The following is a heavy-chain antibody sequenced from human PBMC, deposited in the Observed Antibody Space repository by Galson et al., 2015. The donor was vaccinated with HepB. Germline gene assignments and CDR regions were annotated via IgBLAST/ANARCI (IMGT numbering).Heavy chain of an antibody. CDR1: GFTFSSYW. Sequence: SLRLSCAASGFTFSSYWMSWVRQAPGKGLEWVANIKQDGSEKYYVDSVKGRFTISRDNAKNPLYLQMNSLRAEDTAVYYCARDWTTLNWSPFDYWGQGTLVTVSS. D-gene: IGHD1-1*01. V-gene: IGHV3-7*03. CDR2: IKQDGSEK. CDR3: ARDWTTLNWSPFDY. J-gene: IGHJ4*02.